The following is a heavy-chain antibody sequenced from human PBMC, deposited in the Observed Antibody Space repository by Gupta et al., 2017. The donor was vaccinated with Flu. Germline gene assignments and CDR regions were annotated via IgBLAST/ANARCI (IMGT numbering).Heavy chain of an antibody. V-gene: IGHV3-21*01. J-gene: IGHJ5*02. CDR2: ISSSSSYI. CDR1: GFTFSSYS. D-gene: IGHD6-13*01. CDR3: ARGTSSSWYLHVGFDP. Sequence: EVQLVESGGGLVKPGGSLRLSCAASGFTFSSYSMNWVRQAPGKGLEWVSSISSSSSYIYYADSVKGRFTISRDNAKNSLYLQMNSLRAEDTAVYYCARGTSSSWYLHVGFDPWGQGTLVTVSS.